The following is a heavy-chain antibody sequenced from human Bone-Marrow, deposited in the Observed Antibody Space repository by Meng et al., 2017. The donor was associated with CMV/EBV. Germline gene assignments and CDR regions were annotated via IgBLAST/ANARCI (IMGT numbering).Heavy chain of an antibody. CDR1: GFTFSGSA. D-gene: IGHD2-2*01. J-gene: IGHJ6*02. CDR2: IRSKANSYAT. V-gene: IGHV3-73*01. CDR3: AKANNRHCSSTSCYPDV. Sequence: GESLKISCAASGFTFSGSAMHWVRQASGKGLEWVGRIRSKANSYATAYAASGKGRFTIARDDSKNTAYLQMNSLRAEDTAVYYCAKANNRHCSSTSCYPDVWGQGTTVTVSS.